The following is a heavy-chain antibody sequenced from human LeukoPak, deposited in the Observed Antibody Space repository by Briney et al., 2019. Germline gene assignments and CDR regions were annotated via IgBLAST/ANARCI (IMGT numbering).Heavy chain of an antibody. Sequence: ASVKVSCKASGYTFTGYYMHWVRQAPGQGLEWMGWINPNSGGTSYAQKFQARVTMTRDTSISTAYMELSSLRSDDTAVYYCARVYYYDSSGYYCFDYWGQGTLVTVSS. J-gene: IGHJ4*02. D-gene: IGHD3-22*01. CDR3: ARVYYYDSSGYYCFDY. CDR2: INPNSGGT. CDR1: GYTFTGYY. V-gene: IGHV1-2*02.